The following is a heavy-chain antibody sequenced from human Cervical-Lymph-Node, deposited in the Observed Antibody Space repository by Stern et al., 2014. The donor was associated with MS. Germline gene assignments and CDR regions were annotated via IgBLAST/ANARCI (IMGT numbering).Heavy chain of an antibody. Sequence: VQLVESGGGVVRPGRSLRLSCATSGFTFSRYAVLWVRQAPGKGLEWVAAISYDGSNKFYGGSVKGRFTISRDNSKNTLFLQMNNLRPEDSGVYHCARDRLDGDYVYYYGLDVWGQGTTVTVSS. J-gene: IGHJ6*02. D-gene: IGHD4-17*01. CDR1: GFTFSRYA. CDR2: ISYDGSNK. CDR3: ARDRLDGDYVYYYGLDV. V-gene: IGHV3-30*04.